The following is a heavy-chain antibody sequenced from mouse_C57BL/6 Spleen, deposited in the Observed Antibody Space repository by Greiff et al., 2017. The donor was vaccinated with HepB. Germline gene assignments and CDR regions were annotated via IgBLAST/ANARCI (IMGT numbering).Heavy chain of an antibody. CDR2: INPNNGGT. CDR3: ARSLWDEDYFDY. D-gene: IGHD4-1*01. J-gene: IGHJ2*01. Sequence: VQLQQSGPELVKPGASVKISCKASGYTFTDYYMNWVKQSHGKSLEWIGDINPNNGGTSYNQKFKGKATLTVDKSSSTAYMELRSLTSEDSAVYYCARSLWDEDYFDYWGQGTTLTVSS. CDR1: GYTFTDYY. V-gene: IGHV1-26*01.